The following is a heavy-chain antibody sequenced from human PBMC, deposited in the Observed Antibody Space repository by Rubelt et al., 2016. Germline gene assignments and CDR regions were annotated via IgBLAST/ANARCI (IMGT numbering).Heavy chain of an antibody. J-gene: IGHJ6*02. CDR2: INNDGSST. D-gene: IGHD3/OR15-3a*01. Sequence: EVQLMESGGGLVQPGGSLRLSCAASGFTFSNYWMHWVRQAPGKGLVWVSRINNDGSSTNYADSVKGRFTISRDNSKNTLYLQMNSLRAEDTAVYYCAREQDSMDVWGQGTTVTVSS. V-gene: IGHV3-74*01. CDR3: AREQDSMDV. CDR1: GFTFSNYW.